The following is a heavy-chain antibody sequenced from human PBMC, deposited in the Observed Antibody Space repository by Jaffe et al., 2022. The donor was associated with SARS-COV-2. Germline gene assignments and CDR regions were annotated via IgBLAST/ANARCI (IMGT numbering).Heavy chain of an antibody. V-gene: IGHV1-3*04. CDR3: ARSERGYTYGSGVGAFDI. CDR2: IDTVNGNT. CDR1: GYTFTSYA. J-gene: IGHJ3*02. Sequence: QVQVVQSGAEVKKPGASVKVSCKTSGYTFTSYAIHWVRQAPGQRPEWMGWIDTVNGNTQYSQMFQGRVTINRDTSVSTAYMELGSLRSADTAVYFCARSERGYTYGSGVGAFDIWGQGTMVTVSS. D-gene: IGHD5-18*01.